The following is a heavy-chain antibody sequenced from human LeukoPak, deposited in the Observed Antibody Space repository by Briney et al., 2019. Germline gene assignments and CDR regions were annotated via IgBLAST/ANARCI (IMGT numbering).Heavy chain of an antibody. D-gene: IGHD3-10*01. CDR3: ARDRSGSGDRLLDY. CDR1: GFMFSTYT. V-gene: IGHV3-21*01. Sequence: GGSLRLSCAASGFMFSTYTMNWVRQAPGKGLEWVSAIIGSSAYMYYGDSVKGRFTVSRDNAKSSLYLQMNSLRAEDTAVYYCARDRSGSGDRLLDYWGQGTLVTVSS. J-gene: IGHJ4*02. CDR2: IIGSSAYM.